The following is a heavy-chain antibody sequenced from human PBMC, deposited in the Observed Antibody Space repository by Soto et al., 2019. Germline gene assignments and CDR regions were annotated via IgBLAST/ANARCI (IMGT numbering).Heavy chain of an antibody. CDR3: ARVYGGNFVSDD. CDR1: GFTFSSYW. D-gene: IGHD2-21*02. V-gene: IGHV3-74*01. CDR2: INTDGSST. Sequence: PGGSLRLSCAASGFTFSSYWMHWVRQAPGKGLVWVSRINTDGSSTSYADSVKGRITISRDNAKNTLFLQMNSLRAEDTAVYYCARVYGGNFVSDDWGQGTLVTVDS. J-gene: IGHJ4*02.